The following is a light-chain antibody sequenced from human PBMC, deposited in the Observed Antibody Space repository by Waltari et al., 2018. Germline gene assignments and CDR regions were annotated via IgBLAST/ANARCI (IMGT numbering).Light chain of an antibody. CDR3: AAWDDSLSAWL. Sequence: QSVLTQPPSASGTPGQRVIISCSGSSSNIGRNTVNWYQQVPGTAPRLVMFINDQRPSGVPDRFSASKSGTSASLAISGLHSEDEADYYCAAWDDSLSAWLFGGGTKLTVL. CDR2: IND. CDR1: SSNIGRNT. V-gene: IGLV1-44*01. J-gene: IGLJ2*01.